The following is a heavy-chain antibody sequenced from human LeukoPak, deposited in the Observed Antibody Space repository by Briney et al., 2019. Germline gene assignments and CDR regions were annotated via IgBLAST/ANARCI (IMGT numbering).Heavy chain of an antibody. J-gene: IGHJ6*03. D-gene: IGHD3-9*01. Sequence: GGSLRLSCAASGFTFSSYAMHWVRQAPGKGLEWVAFMRYDGSNRNYADSVKGRFTISRDNSKNTLYLQMNSLRAEGTAVYYCAKGVKVPLLRYFSYYMDVWGKGTTVTISS. CDR1: GFTFSSYA. CDR3: AKGVKVPLLRYFSYYMDV. V-gene: IGHV3-30*02. CDR2: MRYDGSNR.